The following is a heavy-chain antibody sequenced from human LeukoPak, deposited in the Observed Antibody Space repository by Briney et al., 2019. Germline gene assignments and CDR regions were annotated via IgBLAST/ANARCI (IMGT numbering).Heavy chain of an antibody. Sequence: GGSLRLSCAASGFTFSSYEMNWVRQAPGKGLEWASYISSSGSTIYYADSVKGRFTISRDSAKNSLYLQMNSLRAEDTAVYYCARDNYDSSGYYFDWGQGTLVTVSS. V-gene: IGHV3-48*03. J-gene: IGHJ4*02. CDR2: ISSSGSTI. D-gene: IGHD3-22*01. CDR1: GFTFSSYE. CDR3: ARDNYDSSGYYFD.